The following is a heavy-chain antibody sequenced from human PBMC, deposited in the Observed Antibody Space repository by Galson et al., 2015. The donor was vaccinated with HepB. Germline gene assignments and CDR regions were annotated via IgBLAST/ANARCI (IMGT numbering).Heavy chain of an antibody. J-gene: IGHJ4*02. CDR1: GYAFTSYA. Sequence: SVKVSCKASGYAFTSYAIHWVRQAPGQGLEWMGWINAGNGDTKYSQKFQGRVTITRDTSASTAYTELSSLRSEDTAVYYCARGYCSSTSCQYYHDYWGQGTPVTVSS. CDR3: ARGYCSSTSCQYYHDY. V-gene: IGHV1-3*01. D-gene: IGHD2-2*01. CDR2: INAGNGDT.